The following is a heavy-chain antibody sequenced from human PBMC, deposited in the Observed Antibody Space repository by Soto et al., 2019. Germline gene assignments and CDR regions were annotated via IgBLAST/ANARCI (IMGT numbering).Heavy chain of an antibody. CDR1: GFTFSSYS. D-gene: IGHD5-18*01. CDR3: ARDVYSYGYLPSYYFDY. CDR2: IWYDGSNK. V-gene: IGHV3-33*01. Sequence: LRLSLAEYGFTFSSYSVYWVRQAPGKGLEWVAVIWYDGSNKYYADSVKGRFTISRDNSKNTLYLQMNSLRAEDTAVYYCARDVYSYGYLPSYYFDYWGQGP. J-gene: IGHJ4*02.